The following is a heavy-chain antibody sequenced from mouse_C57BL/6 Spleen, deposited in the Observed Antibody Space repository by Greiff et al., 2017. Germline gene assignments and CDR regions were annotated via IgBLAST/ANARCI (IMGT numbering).Heavy chain of an antibody. D-gene: IGHD2-3*01. CDR2: IDPSDSYT. J-gene: IGHJ4*01. CDR3: ANIYDGYSPYAMDY. V-gene: IGHV1-69*01. CDR1: GYTFTSYW. Sequence: QVQLQQPGAELVMPGASVKLSCKASGYTFTSYWMHWVKQRPGQGLEWIGEIDPSDSYTNYNQKFKGKSTLTVDKSSSTAYKQLSSLTSEDSAVYYCANIYDGYSPYAMDYWGQGTSVTVSS.